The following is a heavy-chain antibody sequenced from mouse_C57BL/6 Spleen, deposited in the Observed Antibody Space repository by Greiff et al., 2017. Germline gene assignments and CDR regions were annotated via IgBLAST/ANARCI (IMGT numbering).Heavy chain of an antibody. D-gene: IGHD4-1*01. J-gene: IGHJ1*03. V-gene: IGHV5-17*01. CDR1: GFTFSDYG. CDR3: ARGLTGTLYWYFDV. CDR2: ISSGSSTI. Sequence: EVHLVESGGGLVKPGGSLKLSCAASGFTFSDYGMHWVRQAPEKGLEWVAYISSGSSTIYYADTVKGRFTISRDNAKNTLFLQMTSLRSEDTAMYYCARGLTGTLYWYFDVWGTGTTVTVSS.